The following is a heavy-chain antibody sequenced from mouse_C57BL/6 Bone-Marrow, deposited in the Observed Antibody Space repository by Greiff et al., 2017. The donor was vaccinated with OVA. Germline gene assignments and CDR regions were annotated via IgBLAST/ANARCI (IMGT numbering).Heavy chain of an antibody. V-gene: IGHV1-15*01. D-gene: IGHD1-1*01. CDR1: GYTFTDYE. Sequence: QVQLKESGAELVRPGASVTLSCKASGYTFTDYEMHWVKQTPVHGLEWIGAIDPETGGTAYNQKFKGKAILTAYKSSSTAYMELRSLTSEDSAVYYCTRIHYGFFDYWGQGTTLTVSS. CDR3: TRIHYGFFDY. CDR2: IDPETGGT. J-gene: IGHJ2*01.